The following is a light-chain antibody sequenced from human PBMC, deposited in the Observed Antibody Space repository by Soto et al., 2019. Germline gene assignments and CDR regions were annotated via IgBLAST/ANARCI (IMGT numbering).Light chain of an antibody. J-gene: IGLJ1*01. CDR3: SSYTGSSTYV. CDR1: SSDVGGFNR. Sequence: QSVLTQPPSVSWSPGQSVTISCTGTSSDVGGFNRVSWYQQPPGTAPKLMIYEVSNRPSGVPDRFSGSKSGNTASLTISGLQAEDEADYYCSSYTGSSTYVFGTGTKLPS. V-gene: IGLV2-18*02. CDR2: EVS.